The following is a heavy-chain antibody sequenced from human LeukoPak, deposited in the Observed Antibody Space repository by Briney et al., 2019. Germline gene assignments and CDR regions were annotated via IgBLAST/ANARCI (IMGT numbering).Heavy chain of an antibody. J-gene: IGHJ5*02. D-gene: IGHD2-15*01. CDR2: ISAYNGNT. CDR3: ARVDIVVVVAANWFDP. V-gene: IGHV1-18*01. Sequence: ASVKVSCKASGYTFTSYGISWVRQAPGQGLEWMGWISAYNGNTNYAQKLQGRVTMTTDTSTSTAHMELRSLRSDDTAVYYCARVDIVVVVAANWFDPWGQGTLVTVSS. CDR1: GYTFTSYG.